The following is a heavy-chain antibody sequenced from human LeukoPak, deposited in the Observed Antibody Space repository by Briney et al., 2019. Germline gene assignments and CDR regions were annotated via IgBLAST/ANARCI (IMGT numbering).Heavy chain of an antibody. Sequence: KPSETLSLTCTVSGASTSAYYWSWIRQPPGKGLEWIGYSYSGGNANYNPSLKTRVTISIDTSENQFSLRLTSVTAADTAVYFCAHSKRGGGYYINAFAVWGPGILVTISS. CDR1: GASTSAYY. V-gene: IGHV4-59*01. D-gene: IGHD1-26*01. CDR2: SYSGGNA. CDR3: AHSKRGGGYYINAFAV. J-gene: IGHJ3*01.